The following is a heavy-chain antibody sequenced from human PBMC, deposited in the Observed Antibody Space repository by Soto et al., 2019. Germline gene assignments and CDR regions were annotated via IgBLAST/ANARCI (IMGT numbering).Heavy chain of an antibody. CDR1: GYNFRNYW. V-gene: IGHV5-51*01. D-gene: IGHD3-3*01. Sequence: GESLKISCKGSGYNFRNYWIGWVRHMPGKGLEWMGIIYPDDSDTRYSPSFQGQVTISADKSINTAYLQWGSLRASDTAMYYCVRLGTIFGLALYQFEHWGQGTLVTVSS. CDR3: VRLGTIFGLALYQFEH. J-gene: IGHJ4*02. CDR2: IYPDDSDT.